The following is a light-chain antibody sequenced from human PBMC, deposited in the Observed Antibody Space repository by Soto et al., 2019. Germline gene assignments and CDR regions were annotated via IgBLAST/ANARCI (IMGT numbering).Light chain of an antibody. V-gene: IGKV1-39*01. Sequence: DIQMTQSPSSLSASVGDRVTITCRASQSISSYLNWYQQKPGKAPKLLIYAASSLQSGVPSRFSGGGSGTDFTLTISNLEPEDFAVYYCQQRSDWPWTFGQGTKVDI. CDR2: AAS. CDR1: QSISSY. CDR3: QQRSDWPWT. J-gene: IGKJ1*01.